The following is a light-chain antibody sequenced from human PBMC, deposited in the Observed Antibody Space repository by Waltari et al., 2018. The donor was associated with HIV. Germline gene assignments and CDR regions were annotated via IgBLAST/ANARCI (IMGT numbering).Light chain of an antibody. V-gene: IGLV1-40*01. J-gene: IGLJ2*01. CDR1: SPNIGAGYD. CDR2: GNN. CDR3: QSYDRTLSVI. Sequence: QSVLTQPPSVSGAPGQRVTISCTGSSPNIGAGYDVHWYQQLPGTAPKLHIYGNNNRPSGVPYRFAGSKSGTSASLAITGLQAGDEADYYCQSYDRTLSVIFGGGTKLTVL.